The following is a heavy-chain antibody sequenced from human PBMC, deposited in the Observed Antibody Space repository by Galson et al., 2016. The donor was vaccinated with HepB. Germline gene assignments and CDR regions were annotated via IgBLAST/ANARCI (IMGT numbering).Heavy chain of an antibody. CDR1: GGSISSSSYY. D-gene: IGHD6-19*01. CDR2: IYSSGST. CDR3: YQWLERLAVDY. Sequence: SETLSLTCTVSGGSISSSSYYWGWIRQPPGKGLEWIVSIYSSGSTYYSPSLKSRVTISVDTSKNQFSLKLSSVTAADTAVYYCYQWLERLAVDYWGQGALVTVSS. J-gene: IGHJ4*02. V-gene: IGHV4-39*01.